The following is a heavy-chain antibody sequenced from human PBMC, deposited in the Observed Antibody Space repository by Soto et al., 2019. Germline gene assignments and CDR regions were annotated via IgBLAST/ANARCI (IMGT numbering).Heavy chain of an antibody. D-gene: IGHD3-22*01. CDR1: GYSFTSYW. V-gene: IGHV5-51*01. CDR2: IYPGDSDT. CDR3: ARPSRRGYDSSGYFDY. J-gene: IGHJ4*02. Sequence: GESLKISCKGSGYSFTSYWIGWVRQMPGKGLEWMGIIYPGDSDTRYSPSFQGQVTISADKSISTAYLQWSSLKASDTAMYYCARPSRRGYDSSGYFDYWGQGTLVTVSS.